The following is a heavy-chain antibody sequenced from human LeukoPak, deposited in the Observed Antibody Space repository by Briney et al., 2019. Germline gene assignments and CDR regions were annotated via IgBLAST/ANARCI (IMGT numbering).Heavy chain of an antibody. CDR3: AKGGLAYCGGDCYLDWRYYYYGMDV. V-gene: IGHV3-23*01. Sequence: GGSLRLSCAASGFTFSSYAMSWVRQAPVKGLEWVSAISGSGGSTYYADSVKGRFTISRDNSKNTLYLQMNSLRAEDTAVYYCAKGGLAYCGGDCYLDWRYYYYGMDVWGQGTTVTVSS. CDR1: GFTFSSYA. CDR2: ISGSGGST. J-gene: IGHJ6*02. D-gene: IGHD2-21*02.